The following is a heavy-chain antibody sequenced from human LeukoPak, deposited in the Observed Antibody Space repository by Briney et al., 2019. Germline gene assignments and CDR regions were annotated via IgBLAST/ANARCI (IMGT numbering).Heavy chain of an antibody. CDR3: ARDSLLPCAMGYYYMDV. D-gene: IGHD2-2*01. J-gene: IGHJ6*03. CDR1: GGSISSGSYY. CDR2: IYTSGST. Sequence: SETLSLTCTVSGGSISSGSYYWSWIRQPAGKGLELIGRIYTSGSTNHNPSLKSRVTISVDTSKNQFCLKLSSVTAADTALYYCARDSLLPCAMGYYYMDVWGKGTTVTVSS. V-gene: IGHV4-61*02.